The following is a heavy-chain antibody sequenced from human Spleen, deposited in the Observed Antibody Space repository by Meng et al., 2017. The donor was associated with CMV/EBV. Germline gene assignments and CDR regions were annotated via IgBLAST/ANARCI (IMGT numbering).Heavy chain of an antibody. CDR1: GGSISSSSYY. CDR3: ARGRVQLRFLEWLPHYGMDV. CDR2: IYYSGST. D-gene: IGHD3-3*01. J-gene: IGHJ6*02. V-gene: IGHV4-39*07. Sequence: SETLSLTCTVSGGSISSSSYYWGWIRQPPGKGLEWIGSIYYSGSTYYNPSLKSRVTISVDTSKNQFSLKLSSVTAADTAVYYCARGRVQLRFLEWLPHYGMDVWGQGTTVTVSS.